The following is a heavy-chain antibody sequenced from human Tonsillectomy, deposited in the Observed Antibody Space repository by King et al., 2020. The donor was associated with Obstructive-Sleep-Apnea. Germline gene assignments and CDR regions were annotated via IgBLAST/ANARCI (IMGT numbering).Heavy chain of an antibody. V-gene: IGHV3-33*06. Sequence: VQLVESGGGVVQPGRSLRLSCAASGFTFSSYGMHWVRQAPGKGLEWVAVIWHDGSNEYYADSVKGRFTISRDNSKNTLYLEMNSLRAEDTALYYCAKDRAVAGPLGAFDIWGQGKMVTVSS. CDR1: GFTFSSYG. CDR2: IWHDGSNE. J-gene: IGHJ3*02. D-gene: IGHD6-19*01. CDR3: AKDRAVAGPLGAFDI.